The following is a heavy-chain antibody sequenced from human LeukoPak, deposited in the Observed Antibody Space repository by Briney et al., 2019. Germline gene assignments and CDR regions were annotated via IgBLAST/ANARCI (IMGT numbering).Heavy chain of an antibody. V-gene: IGHV3-49*04. CDR1: GFTFGDYA. CDR3: TRGERYFDI. J-gene: IGHJ2*01. D-gene: IGHD1-1*01. Sequence: PGGSLRLSCTASGFTFGDYAMSWVRQAPGKGLEWVGFIRSKRYGGATEYAASVKGRFTISRDDSKSVAYLHMNSLKTEDTAVYYCTRGERYFDIWGRGTLVTVSP. CDR2: IRSKRYGGAT.